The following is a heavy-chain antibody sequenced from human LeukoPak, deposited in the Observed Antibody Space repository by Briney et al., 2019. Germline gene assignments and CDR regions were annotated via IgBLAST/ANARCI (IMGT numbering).Heavy chain of an antibody. D-gene: IGHD3-3*01. CDR2: IYYSGST. V-gene: IGHV4-39*01. CDR3: ARQAIFGVVGIDY. Sequence: YPSETLSLTCTVSGGSISSSYYYWGWIRQPPGKGLEWIGSIYYSGSTYYNPSLKSRVTISVDTSKNQFSLKLSSVTAADTAVYYCARQAIFGVVGIDYWGQGTLVTVSS. CDR1: GGSISSSYYY. J-gene: IGHJ4*02.